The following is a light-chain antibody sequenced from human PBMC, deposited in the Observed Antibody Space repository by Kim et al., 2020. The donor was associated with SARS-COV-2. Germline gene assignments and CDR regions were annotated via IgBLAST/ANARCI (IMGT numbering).Light chain of an antibody. J-gene: IGLJ2*01. Sequence: ALEQTVRITCQGGSLRSYYASWYQQKPGQAPVLVIYGKNNRPSGIPDRFSGSSSGNTASLTITGAQAEDEADYYCNSRDSSGNHLVFGGGTQLTVL. V-gene: IGLV3-19*01. CDR3: NSRDSSGNHLV. CDR2: GKN. CDR1: SLRSYY.